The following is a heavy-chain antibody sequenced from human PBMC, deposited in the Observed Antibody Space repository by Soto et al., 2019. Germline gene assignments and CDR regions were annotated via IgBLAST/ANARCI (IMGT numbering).Heavy chain of an antibody. CDR1: GFICSSYD. D-gene: IGHD3-22*01. CDR2: VKPDGSAT. J-gene: IGHJ6*02. V-gene: IGHV3-7*03. CDR3: ARDRERVTVNGGIALGAMEV. Sequence: PGGSLRLSCAVSGFICSSYDMSWVRQAPGKGLEWVANVKPDGSATFYADSLKGRFTISRDNANNSVSLQMHSLRADDTAVYYCARDRERVTVNGGIALGAMEVWGHGTTVTVSS.